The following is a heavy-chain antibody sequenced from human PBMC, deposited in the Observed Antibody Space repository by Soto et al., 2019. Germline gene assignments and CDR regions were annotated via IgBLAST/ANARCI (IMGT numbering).Heavy chain of an antibody. CDR1: GASISRGDYY. CDR3: AIYENLDTRGFDY. Sequence: SETLSLTCTVSGASISRGDYYWSWIRQPPGKGLEWIGYIFYSDSTYYNPSLESRLTISIDTSRNQFSLKLSSVTAADTALYYCAIYENLDTRGFDYWGQGTLVTVSS. V-gene: IGHV4-30-4*01. D-gene: IGHD2-2*01. J-gene: IGHJ4*02. CDR2: IFYSDST.